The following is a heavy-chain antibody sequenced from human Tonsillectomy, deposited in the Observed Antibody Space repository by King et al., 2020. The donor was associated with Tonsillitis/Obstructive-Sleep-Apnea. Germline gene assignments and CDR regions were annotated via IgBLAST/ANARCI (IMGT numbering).Heavy chain of an antibody. CDR3: ARVSGGALDYYMDV. Sequence: VQLVESGTEVKKPGESLRISCKGSGYKFTIYWITWVRQMPGKGLEWMGRIDPIDSYTNYSPSFQGHVTISADKSISTAYLQWSSLKASDTATYYCARVSGGALDYYMDVWGKGTTVTVSS. CDR1: GYKFTIYW. CDR2: IDPIDSYT. D-gene: IGHD2-15*01. V-gene: IGHV5-10-1*01. J-gene: IGHJ6*03.